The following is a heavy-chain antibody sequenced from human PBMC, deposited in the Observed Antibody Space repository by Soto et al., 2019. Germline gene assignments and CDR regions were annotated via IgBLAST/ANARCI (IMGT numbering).Heavy chain of an antibody. J-gene: IGHJ4*02. V-gene: IGHV3-43*01. CDR1: GFTFDDYP. Sequence: PGGSLRLSCAASGFTFDDYPMHWVRQTPGKGLEWVSLISWDGDSAYYDDYVRGRFTISRDNSKNSLFLQMNNVRAEDAALYFCAKGTRGNSPELDFWGQGTLVTVSS. CDR3: AKGTRGNSPELDF. D-gene: IGHD1-1*01. CDR2: ISWDGDSA.